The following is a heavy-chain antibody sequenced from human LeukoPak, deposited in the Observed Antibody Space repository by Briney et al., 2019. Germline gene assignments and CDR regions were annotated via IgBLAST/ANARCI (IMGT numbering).Heavy chain of an antibody. V-gene: IGHV3-38-3*01. Sequence: GGSLRLSCAASGFTVSSNEMSWVRQAPGKGLEWVSSISGGSTYYADSRKGRFTISRDNSKNTLHLQMNSLRAEDTAIYYCARIGHDLYQTLDSWGHGTLITVSS. D-gene: IGHD2-2*01. CDR1: GFTVSSNE. CDR3: ARIGHDLYQTLDS. J-gene: IGHJ5*01. CDR2: ISGGST.